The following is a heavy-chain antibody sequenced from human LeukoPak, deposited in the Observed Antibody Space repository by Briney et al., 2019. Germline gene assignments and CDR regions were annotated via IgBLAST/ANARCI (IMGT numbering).Heavy chain of an antibody. CDR2: INDRGDNS. J-gene: IGHJ3*02. CDR3: AKGLGGIDPQSRVWDI. Sequence: GGSLRLSCVGSGFTLSSHAMNWVRQAPGRGLEWVSVINDRGDNSIYADSVKGRFTISRDNSRNTLYLQMNSRRDEDAAVDHCAKGLGGIDPQSRVWDIWGQGTKVTVSS. V-gene: IGHV3-23*01. D-gene: IGHD3-16*01. CDR1: GFTLSSHA.